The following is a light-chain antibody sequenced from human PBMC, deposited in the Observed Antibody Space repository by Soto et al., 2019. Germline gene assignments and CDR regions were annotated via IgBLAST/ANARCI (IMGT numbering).Light chain of an antibody. Sequence: EIVLTQSPGTLSLSPGERATLSCRASESISEDYLAWYQQKPGQAPRLVVYGASRRAASIPDRFSGSGSGTDFTLTISRLEPEDFAVYYCQQYGRTPGYSFGEGTKVEI. CDR1: ESISEDY. J-gene: IGKJ2*01. V-gene: IGKV3-20*01. CDR2: GAS. CDR3: QQYGRTPGYS.